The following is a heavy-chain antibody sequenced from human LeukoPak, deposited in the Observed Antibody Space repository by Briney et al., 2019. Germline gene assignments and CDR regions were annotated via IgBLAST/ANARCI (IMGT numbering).Heavy chain of an antibody. D-gene: IGHD4-11*01. V-gene: IGHV4-4*09. J-gene: IGHJ4*02. CDR2: VYTGGST. CDR3: AKSYFDYSTYYSYYFNL. CDR1: GGSFSGYY. Sequence: SETLSLTCAVYGGSFSGYYWSWIRQPPGRGLEWIGYVYTGGSTNYNPSLKSRVTISVDTSKSQFALKLSSVTAADTAVYYCAKSYFDYSTYYSYYFNLWGQGALVTVSS.